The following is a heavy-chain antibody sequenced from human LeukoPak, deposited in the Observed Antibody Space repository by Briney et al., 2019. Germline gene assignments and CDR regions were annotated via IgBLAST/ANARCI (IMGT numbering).Heavy chain of an antibody. CDR2: INPNSGGT. CDR1: GYTFTGYY. Sequence: GASVKVSCKASGYTFTGYYMHWVRQVPGQGLEWMGRINPNSGGTNYAQKFQGRVTMTRDTSISTAYMELSRLRSDDTAVYYCATARFVSGSYYFDYWGQGTLVTVSS. V-gene: IGHV1-2*06. CDR3: ATARFVSGSYYFDY. J-gene: IGHJ4*02. D-gene: IGHD3-22*01.